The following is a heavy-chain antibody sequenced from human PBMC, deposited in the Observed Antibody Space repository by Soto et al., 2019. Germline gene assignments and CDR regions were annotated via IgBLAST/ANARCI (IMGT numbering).Heavy chain of an antibody. D-gene: IGHD3-3*01. CDR2: ISAYNGNT. Sequence: ASVKVSCKASGYTFTSYGISWVRQAPGRGLEWMGWISAYNGNTNYAQKLQGRVTMTTDTSTSTAYMELRSLRSDDTAVYFCARGGGEYDFWSGYWVDFDYWGKGTLVTVPS. CDR1: GYTFTSYG. CDR3: ARGGGEYDFWSGYWVDFDY. J-gene: IGHJ4*02. V-gene: IGHV1-18*01.